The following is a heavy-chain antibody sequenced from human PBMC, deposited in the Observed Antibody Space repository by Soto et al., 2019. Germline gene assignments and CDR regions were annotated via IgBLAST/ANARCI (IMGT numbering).Heavy chain of an antibody. D-gene: IGHD1-1*01. CDR2: ISYDGSNK. Sequence: PGGSLRLSCAASGFTFSSYGMHWVRQAPGKGLERVAVISYDGSNKYYADSVKGRFTISRDNSKNTLYLQMNSLRAEDTAVYYCAKEGRENWNDAPLDYWGQGTLVTVSS. CDR1: GFTFSSYG. J-gene: IGHJ4*02. V-gene: IGHV3-30*18. CDR3: AKEGRENWNDAPLDY.